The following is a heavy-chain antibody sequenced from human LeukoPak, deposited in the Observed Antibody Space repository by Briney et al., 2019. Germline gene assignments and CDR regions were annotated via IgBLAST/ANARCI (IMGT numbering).Heavy chain of an antibody. CDR1: GYTLTGYY. CDR2: ISPHSGAT. Sequence: ASVKVSCKASGYTLTGYYLHWVRQAPGQGLEWMGRISPHSGATNYAQKFHGRITMTRDTSISTAYMELSSLRSDDTAVYYCAGELSHYDSYGFYLRYFAYWGQGTLVTVSS. D-gene: IGHD3-22*01. J-gene: IGHJ4*02. CDR3: AGELSHYDSYGFYLRYFAY. V-gene: IGHV1-2*06.